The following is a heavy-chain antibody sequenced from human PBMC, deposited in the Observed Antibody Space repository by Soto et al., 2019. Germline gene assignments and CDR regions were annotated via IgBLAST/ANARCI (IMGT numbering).Heavy chain of an antibody. CDR2: IYYSGST. CDR1: GGSISSYY. Sequence: SETLSLTCTVSGGSISSYYWSWIRQPPGKGLEWIGYIYYSGSTNYNPSLKSRVTISVDTSKNQFSLKLSSVTAADTAVYYCARGLTGTTGYYYYYMDVWGKGTTVTVSS. D-gene: IGHD1-7*01. J-gene: IGHJ6*03. CDR3: ARGLTGTTGYYYYYMDV. V-gene: IGHV4-59*01.